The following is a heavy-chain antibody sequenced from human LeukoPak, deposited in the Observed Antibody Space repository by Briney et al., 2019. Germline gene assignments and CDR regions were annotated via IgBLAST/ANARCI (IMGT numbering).Heavy chain of an antibody. CDR3: ARNTSSSPWFDP. J-gene: IGHJ5*02. CDR1: GGSISSSSYY. D-gene: IGHD6-6*01. CDR2: IYYSGST. Sequence: PSETLSLTCTVSGGSISSSSYYWGWIRQPPGKGLEWIGSIYYSGSTYYNPSLKSRVIISVDTSKNQFSLEVTSVTAADTAVYYCARNTSSSPWFDPWGQGTLVTVSS. V-gene: IGHV4-39*07.